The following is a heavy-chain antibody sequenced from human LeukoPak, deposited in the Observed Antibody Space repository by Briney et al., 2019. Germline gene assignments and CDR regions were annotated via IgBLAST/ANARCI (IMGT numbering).Heavy chain of an antibody. J-gene: IGHJ4*02. CDR3: AKDITVVPAAMWY. Sequence: GGSLRLSCAASGFTFDDYTMHWVRQAPGKGLEWVSGISWNSGSIGYADPVKGRFTISRDNAKNSLYLQMNSLRAEDTALYYCAKDITVVPAAMWYWGQGTLVTVSS. CDR2: ISWNSGSI. CDR1: GFTFDDYT. D-gene: IGHD2-2*01. V-gene: IGHV3-9*01.